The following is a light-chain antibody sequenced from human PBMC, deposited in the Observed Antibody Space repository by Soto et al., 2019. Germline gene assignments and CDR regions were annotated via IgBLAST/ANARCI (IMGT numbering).Light chain of an antibody. CDR2: DAS. CDR1: ESISSW. CDR3: QQYNRYSRT. Sequence: DIQMTQSPSTLSASVGDRVTIICRASESISSWLAWYQQKPGKAPKVLIYDASSLKSGVPSRFSGSGSGTEFTLTISSLQPDDLATYYCQQYNRYSRTFGQGTKVDIK. J-gene: IGKJ1*01. V-gene: IGKV1-5*02.